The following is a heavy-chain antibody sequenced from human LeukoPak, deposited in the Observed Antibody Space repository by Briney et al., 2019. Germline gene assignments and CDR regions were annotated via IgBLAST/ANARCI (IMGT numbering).Heavy chain of an antibody. CDR3: ATVGYNIVVVTAIAFDY. CDR2: FDPEDGET. V-gene: IGHV1-24*01. Sequence: ASVKVSCKASGYTFTGYYMHWVRQAPGKGLEWMGGFDPEDGETIYAQKFQGRVTMTEDTSTDTAYMELSSLRSEDTAVYYCATVGYNIVVVTAIAFDYWGQGTLVTVSS. D-gene: IGHD2-21*02. J-gene: IGHJ4*02. CDR1: GYTFTGYY.